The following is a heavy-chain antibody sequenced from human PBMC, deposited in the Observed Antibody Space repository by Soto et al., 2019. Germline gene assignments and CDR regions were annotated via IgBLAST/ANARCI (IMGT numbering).Heavy chain of an antibody. D-gene: IGHD2-15*01. CDR2: INAGNGNT. CDR3: ARGGGMGFGDYTTGGMDV. Sequence: QVQLVQSGAEVKKPGASVKVSCKASGYTFTRYAMHWVRQAPGQRLEWMGWINAGNGNTKYSQKFQGRVTIIRDTSASTAYMELSSLRSEDTAVYYCARGGGMGFGDYTTGGMDVWGQGTTVTVSS. CDR1: GYTFTRYA. J-gene: IGHJ6*02. V-gene: IGHV1-3*01.